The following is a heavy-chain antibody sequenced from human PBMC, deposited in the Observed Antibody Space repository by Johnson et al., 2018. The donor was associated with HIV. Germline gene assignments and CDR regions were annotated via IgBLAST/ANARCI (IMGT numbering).Heavy chain of an antibody. Sequence: VQLVESGGGVVQPGRSLKLSCAASGFIFSGSAMHWVRQASGKGLEWVGRIRSKTNSHATAYAASLKGRVTISRDDSTNTLYLQMNSLKIEDTAVYYCATDLFSLILEDDAFDTWGQGTMVTVSS. J-gene: IGHJ3*02. CDR2: IRSKTNSHAT. CDR3: ATDLFSLILEDDAFDT. V-gene: IGHV3-73*01. CDR1: GFIFSGSA.